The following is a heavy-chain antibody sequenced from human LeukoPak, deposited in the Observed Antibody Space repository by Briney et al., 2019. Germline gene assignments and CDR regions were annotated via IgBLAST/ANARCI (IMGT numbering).Heavy chain of an antibody. J-gene: IGHJ6*03. Sequence: GALRLSCAASGFTFSSYGMSWVRQAPGKGLEWVSAISGSGGSTYYADSVKGRFTISRDNANNLLFLQMSSLRAEDTAVYFCAGLRRAYYYYMDVWGKGTTVTVSS. CDR1: GFTFSSYG. D-gene: IGHD3/OR15-3a*01. V-gene: IGHV3-23*01. CDR2: ISGSGGST. CDR3: AGLRRAYYYYMDV.